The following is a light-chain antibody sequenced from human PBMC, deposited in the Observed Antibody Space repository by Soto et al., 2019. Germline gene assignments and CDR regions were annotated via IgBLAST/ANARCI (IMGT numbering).Light chain of an antibody. Sequence: EIVMTQSPDTLSVSPGGRATLSCRASQSVSSNLAWYQQKPGQAPRLLIFGASTRATGIPARFSGSGSGTEFTLTISSLQSEDFAVYHCQQYNNWPYTFGQGTTLEIK. CDR3: QQYNNWPYT. CDR1: QSVSSN. CDR2: GAS. V-gene: IGKV3-15*01. J-gene: IGKJ2*01.